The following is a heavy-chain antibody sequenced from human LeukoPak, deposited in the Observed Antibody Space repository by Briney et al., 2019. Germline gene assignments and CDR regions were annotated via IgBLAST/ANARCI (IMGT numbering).Heavy chain of an antibody. V-gene: IGHV4-59*01. D-gene: IGHD3-16*02. CDR3: ARGSPGYDYVWGSYRYDYYFDY. Sequence: SETLSLTCAVYGGSFSSYYWSWIRQPPGKGLEWIGYIYYSGSTNYNPSLKSRVTISVDTSKNQFSLKLSSVTAADTAVYYCARGSPGYDYVWGSYRYDYYFDYWGQGTLVTVSS. CDR2: IYYSGST. J-gene: IGHJ4*02. CDR1: GGSFSSYY.